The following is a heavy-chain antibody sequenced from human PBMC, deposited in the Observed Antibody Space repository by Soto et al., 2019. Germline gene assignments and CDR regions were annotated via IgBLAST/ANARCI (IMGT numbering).Heavy chain of an antibody. J-gene: IGHJ5*02. Sequence: EVQLLESGGGLVQPGGSLRLSCAASGFTFSSYAMSWVRQAPGKGLEWVSAISGSGGSTYYADSVKGRFTIARDKSKNTRYLQMNSLRAEDTAVEYCGLEYSSSGLWFDPWGQGTLVTVSS. D-gene: IGHD6-6*01. V-gene: IGHV3-23*01. CDR2: ISGSGGST. CDR1: GFTFSSYA. CDR3: GLEYSSSGLWFDP.